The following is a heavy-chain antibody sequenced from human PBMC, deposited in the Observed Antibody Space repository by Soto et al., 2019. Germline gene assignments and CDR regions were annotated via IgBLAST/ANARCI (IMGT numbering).Heavy chain of an antibody. J-gene: IGHJ5*02. D-gene: IGHD6-6*01. CDR2: INHSGST. Sequence: SETLSLTCAVYGGSFSGYYWSWIRQPPGKGLEWIGEINHSGSTNYNPSLKSRVTISVDTSKNQFSLKLSSATAADTAVYYCARGLRPPEYSSSSGGRWFDPWGQGTLVTVSS. CDR3: ARGLRPPEYSSSSGGRWFDP. CDR1: GGSFSGYY. V-gene: IGHV4-34*01.